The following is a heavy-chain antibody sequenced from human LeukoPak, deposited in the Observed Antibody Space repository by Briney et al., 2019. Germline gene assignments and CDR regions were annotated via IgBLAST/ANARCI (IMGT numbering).Heavy chain of an antibody. V-gene: IGHV3-73*01. J-gene: IGHJ4*02. CDR2: IRSKANSYAT. D-gene: IGHD4-17*01. CDR3: TRPNYYYGDYMGY. Sequence: GGSLRLSCAASGFTFSGSAMHWLRQASGKGLEWVGRIRSKANSYATAYAASVKGRFTISRDDSKNTAYLQMNSLKTEDTAVYYCTRPNYYYGDYMGYWGQGTLVTVSS. CDR1: GFTFSGSA.